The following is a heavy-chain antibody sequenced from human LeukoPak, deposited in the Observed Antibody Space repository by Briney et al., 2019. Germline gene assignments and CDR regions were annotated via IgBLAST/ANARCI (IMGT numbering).Heavy chain of an antibody. V-gene: IGHV4-59*01. CDR3: ARLQTVAGTSPFYYYYYGMDV. D-gene: IGHD6-19*01. Sequence: PSETLSLTCTVSGGSISSYYWSWVRQPPGKGLEWIGYIHYSGSTNYNPSLKSRVTISVDTSKNQFSLKLSSVTAADTAVYYCARLQTVAGTSPFYYYYYGMDVWGQGTTVTVSS. CDR2: IHYSGST. CDR1: GGSISSYY. J-gene: IGHJ6*02.